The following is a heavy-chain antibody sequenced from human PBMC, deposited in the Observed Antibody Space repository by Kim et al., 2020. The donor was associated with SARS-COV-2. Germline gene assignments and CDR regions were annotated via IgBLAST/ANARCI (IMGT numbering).Heavy chain of an antibody. J-gene: IGHJ2*01. V-gene: IGHV3-23*01. Sequence: GGSLRLSCAASGCACSSYAMSWVRQAPGKGLEWVSAISGSGGSTYYADSVKGRFTISRDNSKNTRYLQMNSLRAEDTAVYYCAKAPPSKGLTMVRGVIPWSFDLWGRGTLVTVSS. CDR2: ISGSGGST. CDR1: GCACSSYA. CDR3: AKAPPSKGLTMVRGVIPWSFDL. D-gene: IGHD3-10*01.